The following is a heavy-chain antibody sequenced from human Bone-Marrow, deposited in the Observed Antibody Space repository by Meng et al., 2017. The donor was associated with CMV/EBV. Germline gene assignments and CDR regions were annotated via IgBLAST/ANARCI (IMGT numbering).Heavy chain of an antibody. CDR1: GYSIRSDYY. Sequence: SETLSLTCTVSGYSIRSDYYWGWIRQPPGKGLEWIGYIYYSGSTNYNPSLKSRVTMSVDTSKNQFSLNLSSVTAADTAVYYCARDSRVLGMDVWGQGTTVTVSS. D-gene: IGHD2-2*01. J-gene: IGHJ6*02. CDR3: ARDSRVLGMDV. CDR2: IYYSGST. V-gene: IGHV4-38-2*02.